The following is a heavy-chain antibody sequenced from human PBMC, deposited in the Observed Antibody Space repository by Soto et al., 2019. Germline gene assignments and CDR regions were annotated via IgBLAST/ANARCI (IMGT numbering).Heavy chain of an antibody. J-gene: IGHJ6*02. Sequence: QVQLVQSGAEVKKPGASVKVSCKASGYTFTSYYMHWVRQAPGQGLEWMVIINPSGGSTSYAQKFQGRVTMTRDTSTSTVYMELSSLRSEDTAVYYCARGDIVVVPAAIYYYYAMDVWGQGTTVTVSS. CDR1: GYTFTSYY. V-gene: IGHV1-46*03. CDR3: ARGDIVVVPAAIYYYYAMDV. D-gene: IGHD2-2*01. CDR2: INPSGGST.